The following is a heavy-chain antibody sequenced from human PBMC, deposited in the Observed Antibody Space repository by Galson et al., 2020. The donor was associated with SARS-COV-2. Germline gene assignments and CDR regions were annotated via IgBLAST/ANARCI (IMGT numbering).Heavy chain of an antibody. CDR1: GYTFSSYG. J-gene: IGHJ6*03. Sequence: ASVKVSCKASGYTFSSYGITWVRQAPGQGLEWMGWISAYNGNTNYAQKLQGRVTMTTDTSTTTASMELRSLRSDDTAVYYCARGPQGTIIRGVIPDLYYMDVWGKGTTVTVSS. V-gene: IGHV1-18*01. CDR3: ARGPQGTIIRGVIPDLYYMDV. D-gene: IGHD3-10*01. CDR2: ISAYNGNT.